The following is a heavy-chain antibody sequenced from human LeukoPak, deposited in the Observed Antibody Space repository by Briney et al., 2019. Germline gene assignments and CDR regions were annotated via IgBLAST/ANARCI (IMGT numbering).Heavy chain of an antibody. Sequence: SETLSLTCTVSGGSISSYYWSWIQQPPGKGLEWIGYIYYSGSTNYNPSLKSRVTMSVDTSKNQFSLKLSSVTAADTAVYYCARQGGYFDWFDYWGQGTLVTVSS. J-gene: IGHJ4*02. CDR3: ARQGGYFDWFDY. CDR1: GGSISSYY. D-gene: IGHD3-9*01. CDR2: IYYSGST. V-gene: IGHV4-59*08.